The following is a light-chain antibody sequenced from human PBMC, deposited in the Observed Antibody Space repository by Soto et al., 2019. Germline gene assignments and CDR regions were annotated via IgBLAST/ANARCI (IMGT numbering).Light chain of an antibody. CDR1: QSVSSY. J-gene: IGKJ2*02. CDR2: DAS. Sequence: EIVLTQSPATLSLSPGERATLSCRASQSVSSYLAWYQQKPGQAPRLLIYDASNRATGIPARFSSSGSGTDFTLTISSLEPEDFAVYYCHQRSNWPGTFGQGTKLEIK. V-gene: IGKV3-11*01. CDR3: HQRSNWPGT.